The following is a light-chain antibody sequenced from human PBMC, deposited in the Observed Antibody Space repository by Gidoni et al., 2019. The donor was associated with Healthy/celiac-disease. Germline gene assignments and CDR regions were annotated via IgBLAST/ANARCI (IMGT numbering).Light chain of an antibody. CDR2: GSS. J-gene: IGKJ2*01. Sequence: EIVMTQSPATLSVSPGERATLSCRASQSVGSNLAWYQQKPGQAPRLLIYGSSTRATGIPARFSGSGSGTEFTLTINSLQSEDFAVYYCQQYTTFGQGTKLEIK. V-gene: IGKV3-15*01. CDR3: QQYTT. CDR1: QSVGSN.